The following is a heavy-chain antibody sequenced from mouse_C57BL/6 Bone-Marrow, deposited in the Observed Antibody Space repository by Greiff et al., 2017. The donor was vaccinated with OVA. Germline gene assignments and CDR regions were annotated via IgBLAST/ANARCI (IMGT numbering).Heavy chain of an antibody. Sequence: VQLQQPGAELVTPGASVTLSCTASGYTFTSYWMHWVQQTPGQGLEWIGMIHPNGGSTNYNEKFKSKATLTVAKSSSTAYMQLSRLTSEDSAVYYCARENWDPDFDDWGKGTTLTVSS. CDR3: ARENWDPDFDD. V-gene: IGHV1-64*01. J-gene: IGHJ2*01. D-gene: IGHD4-1*01. CDR1: GYTFTSYW. CDR2: IHPNGGST.